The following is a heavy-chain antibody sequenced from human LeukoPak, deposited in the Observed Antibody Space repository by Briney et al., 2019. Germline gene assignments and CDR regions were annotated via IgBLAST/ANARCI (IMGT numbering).Heavy chain of an antibody. V-gene: IGHV3-48*03. Sequence: GGSLRLSCAASGFTFSSYDMNWVRQAPGKGLEWVSFISSSGTTIDYADFEKGRFTISRANTKNSLYLQMNSLRVEDTAIYHCARSFDIWGQGTMVTVSP. CDR2: ISSSGTTI. CDR1: GFTFSSYD. J-gene: IGHJ3*02. CDR3: ARSFDI.